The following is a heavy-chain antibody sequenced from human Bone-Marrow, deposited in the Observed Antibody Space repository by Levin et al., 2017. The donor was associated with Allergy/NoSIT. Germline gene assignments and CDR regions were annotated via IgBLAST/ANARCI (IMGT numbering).Heavy chain of an antibody. D-gene: IGHD6-6*01. Sequence: SETLSLTCTVSGGSISTYCWSWIRQSPGKGLEWMGYIVKRGSATYNPSLQSRVTISVDTSKNQFSLILNSVTAADTAVYYCARSIGPTRQIYYPMDVWGRGTTVIVSS. CDR3: ARSIGPTRQIYYPMDV. CDR2: IVKRGSA. V-gene: IGHV4-59*08. J-gene: IGHJ6*02. CDR1: GGSISTYC.